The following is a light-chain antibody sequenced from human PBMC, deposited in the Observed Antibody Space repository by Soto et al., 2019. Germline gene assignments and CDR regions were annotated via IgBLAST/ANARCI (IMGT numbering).Light chain of an antibody. CDR3: QQYGGSTYT. CDR2: GAS. CDR1: QSVSSNN. V-gene: IGKV3-20*01. J-gene: IGKJ2*01. Sequence: EIVLTQSPGSLSLSPRERATLSCRASQSVSSNNLAWYQQKPGQAPRLLIYGASRRAAGIPDRFSGSGSGRDFTLTISRLEPEDFAVYCCQQYGGSTYTFGQGTKVEIK.